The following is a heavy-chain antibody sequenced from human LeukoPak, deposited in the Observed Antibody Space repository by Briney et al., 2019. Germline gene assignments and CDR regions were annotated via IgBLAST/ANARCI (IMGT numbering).Heavy chain of an antibody. J-gene: IGHJ4*02. Sequence: PGGSLRLSCAASGFTFSSYWMHWVRQAPGKGLVWVSRINSDGSTTNYADSVMGRFTISRDNAKNTLYLQMNSLRAEDTAVYYCARGYSGYDFRDGFDYWGQGTLVTVSS. CDR3: ARGYSGYDFRDGFDY. CDR2: INSDGSTT. CDR1: GFTFSSYW. V-gene: IGHV3-74*01. D-gene: IGHD5-12*01.